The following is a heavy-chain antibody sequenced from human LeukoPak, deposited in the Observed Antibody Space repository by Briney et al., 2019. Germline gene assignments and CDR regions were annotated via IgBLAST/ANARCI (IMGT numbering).Heavy chain of an antibody. J-gene: IGHJ4*02. CDR3: ARMSTYCGGDCYSG. CDR2: INPSGGST. D-gene: IGHD2-21*02. V-gene: IGHV1-46*01. CDR1: GYTFTGFH. Sequence: ASVKVSCKASGYTFTGFHIYWVRQAPGQGLEWVGIINPSGGSTNYAQKFQGRVTMTRDTSTTTVYMELSSLRSEDTAVYYCARMSTYCGGDCYSGWGQGTLVTVSS.